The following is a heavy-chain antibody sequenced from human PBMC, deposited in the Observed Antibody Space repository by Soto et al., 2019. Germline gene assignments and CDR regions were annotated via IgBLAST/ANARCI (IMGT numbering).Heavy chain of an antibody. V-gene: IGHV3-7*03. Sequence: GGSLRLSCAASGFTLSNFYISWVRQAPGKGREWLGNIKGDGSDAHYVDSVKGRFTISRDNAKNSLSLQMNSLRAEDTAVYYCARDPGRWDTDYWGQGILVTVSS. CDR3: ARDPGRWDTDY. J-gene: IGHJ4*02. D-gene: IGHD1-26*01. CDR2: IKGDGSDA. CDR1: GFTLSNFY.